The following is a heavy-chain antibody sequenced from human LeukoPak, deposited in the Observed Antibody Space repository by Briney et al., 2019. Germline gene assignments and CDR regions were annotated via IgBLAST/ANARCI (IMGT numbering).Heavy chain of an antibody. V-gene: IGHV4-59*08. Sequence: PSETLSLTCTVSDDSISDYYRGWIRQPPGKGLEWIGYFYNSGRSTYNPSLKSRVTISADTSKNQFSLKLSSVTAADTAVYYCASVDDYGDADYWGQGTLVTVSS. CDR3: ASVDDYGDADY. D-gene: IGHD4-17*01. J-gene: IGHJ4*02. CDR1: DDSISDYY. CDR2: FYNSGRS.